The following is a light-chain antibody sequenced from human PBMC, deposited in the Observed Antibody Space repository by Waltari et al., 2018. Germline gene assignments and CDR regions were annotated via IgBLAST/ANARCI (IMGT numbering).Light chain of an antibody. CDR2: GQN. V-gene: IGLV3-19*01. J-gene: IGLJ2*01. Sequence: TQDPAVSVAMGQTVRITCQGDSLRSFYASWYQQRPGQAPILVVYGQNDRPSWVPARFSGSSSDNTASLTITGAQAEDEGFYYCHSRDASGVGGTFGGGTKLTVL. CDR1: SLRSFY. CDR3: HSRDASGVGGT.